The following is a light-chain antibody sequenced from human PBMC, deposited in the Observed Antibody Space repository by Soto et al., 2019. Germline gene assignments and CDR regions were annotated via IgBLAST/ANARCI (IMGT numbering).Light chain of an antibody. Sequence: EIVLTQSPGTLSFSQGERATLSCRASQSVSSSYLAWYQQKPGQAPRLLIYRTSNRATGIPDRFSGSGSGTDFTLTISRLEPEDFAVYWCQQYDSSPRTFGQGTKVDIK. CDR3: QQYDSSPRT. CDR2: RTS. J-gene: IGKJ1*01. V-gene: IGKV3-20*01. CDR1: QSVSSSY.